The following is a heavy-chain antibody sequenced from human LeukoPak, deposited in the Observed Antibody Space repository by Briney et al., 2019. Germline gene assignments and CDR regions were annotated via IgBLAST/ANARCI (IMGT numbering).Heavy chain of an antibody. CDR1: GGSISSYY. Sequence: PSETLSLTCTVSGGSISSYYWSWIRQPPGKGLEWIGYIYYSGSTNYNPSLKSRVTISVDTSKNQFSLKLSSVTAADTAVYYCVKEGSSLGVYFDYWGQGTLVTVSS. CDR2: IYYSGST. D-gene: IGHD3-10*01. CDR3: VKEGSSLGVYFDY. J-gene: IGHJ4*02. V-gene: IGHV4-59*01.